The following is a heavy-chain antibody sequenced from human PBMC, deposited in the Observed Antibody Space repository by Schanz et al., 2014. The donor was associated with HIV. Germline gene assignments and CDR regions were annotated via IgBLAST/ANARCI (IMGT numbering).Heavy chain of an antibody. J-gene: IGHJ6*02. V-gene: IGHV3-30*03. D-gene: IGHD3-16*01. CDR3: ARVANWDYYGMDV. CDR1: GFTFSSYG. CDR2: ISYDGSNK. Sequence: QDQLVESGGGVVQSGRSLRLSCATSGFTFSSYGMHWVRQAAGKGLEWVAVISYDGSNKYYADSVKGRFTISRDNSKNTLYLQMNSLRGEDTAVYYCARVANWDYYGMDVWGRGTTVTVSS.